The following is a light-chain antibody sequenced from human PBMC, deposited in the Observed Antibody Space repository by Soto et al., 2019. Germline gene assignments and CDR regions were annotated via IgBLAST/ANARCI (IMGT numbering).Light chain of an antibody. J-gene: IGLJ1*01. Sequence: SVLTHPASVSGFPGQSITISCTGTSSDVGGYNYVSWYQQHPGKAPTLMIYDVSNRPSGVSNRFSGSKSGNTASLTISGLQAEDEADYYCSSYTSSSTLYVFGTGTKVTV. V-gene: IGLV2-14*01. CDR3: SSYTSSSTLYV. CDR2: DVS. CDR1: SSDVGGYNY.